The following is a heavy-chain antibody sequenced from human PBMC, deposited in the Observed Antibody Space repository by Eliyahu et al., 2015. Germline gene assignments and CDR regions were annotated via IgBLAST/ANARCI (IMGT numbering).Heavy chain of an antibody. D-gene: IGHD2-15*01. CDR3: ARGYCSGGYCNYDYGMDV. CDR1: GFTLSSYW. CDR2: INNDGNHL. V-gene: IGHV3-74*01. Sequence: LVESGGGLVQPGGSLRLTCAASGFTLSSYWMYWVRQAPGKGLVWVSRINNDGNHLSYPDPVKGRFTISRDNAKNTLYLQMNSLRAEDTAVYYCARGYCSGGYCNYDYGMDVWGQGTTVTVSS. J-gene: IGHJ6*02.